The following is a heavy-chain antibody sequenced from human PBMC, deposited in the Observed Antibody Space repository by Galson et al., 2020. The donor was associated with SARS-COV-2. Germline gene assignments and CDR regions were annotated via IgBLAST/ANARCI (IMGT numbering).Heavy chain of an antibody. CDR2: ISGSGGAE. V-gene: IGHV3-23*01. CDR3: ARDVRYGDFCNFDY. CDR1: GFIFSNHG. Sequence: GESLKISCVASGFIFSNHGMSWVRQAPGKGLEWVAGISGSGGAEYYAASAKDRFTISRDNSKNTLSLRMKSLRGEDTALYYCARDVRYGDFCNFDYWGQGTLVTVST. D-gene: IGHD4-17*01. J-gene: IGHJ4*02.